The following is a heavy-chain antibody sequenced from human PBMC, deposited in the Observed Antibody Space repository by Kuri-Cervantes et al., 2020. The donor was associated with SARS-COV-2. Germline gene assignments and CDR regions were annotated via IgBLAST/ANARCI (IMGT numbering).Heavy chain of an antibody. CDR3: AKYRLSGYYANFDY. Sequence: GESLKISCAASGFTFSSYAMSWVRQAPGKGLEWVSAISGSGGSTYYADSVKGRFTISRDNSKNTLYLQMNSLRAEDTAVYYCAKYRLSGYYANFDYWGQGTLVTVSS. CDR1: GFTFSSYA. V-gene: IGHV3-23*01. J-gene: IGHJ4*02. CDR2: ISGSGGST. D-gene: IGHD3-22*01.